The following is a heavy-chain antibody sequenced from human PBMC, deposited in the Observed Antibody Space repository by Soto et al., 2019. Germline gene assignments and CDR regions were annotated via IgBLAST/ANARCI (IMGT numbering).Heavy chain of an antibody. Sequence: SETLSLTCAVSGGSISSSNWWTWVRQPPGKGLEWIGEIYHSGSPNYNPSLKSRVTISVDTSNNQFSLKLTSVTAADTAAYYCARSQVGATFDSWGQGTLVTVSS. V-gene: IGHV4-4*02. CDR1: GGSISSSNW. CDR3: ARSQVGATFDS. J-gene: IGHJ4*02. CDR2: IYHSGSP. D-gene: IGHD1-26*01.